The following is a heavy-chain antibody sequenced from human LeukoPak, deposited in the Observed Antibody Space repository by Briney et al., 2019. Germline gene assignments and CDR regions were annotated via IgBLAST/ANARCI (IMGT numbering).Heavy chain of an antibody. Sequence: PGGSLRLSCAASGFTFSDYYMSWIRQAPGKGLEWVSYISSSGSTIYYADSVKGRFTISRDNAKNSLYLQMNSLRAEDTAVYYCARGDCSGGSCSGGYYYYYGMDVWGQGTTVTVSS. D-gene: IGHD2-15*01. CDR3: ARGDCSGGSCSGGYYYYYGMDV. J-gene: IGHJ6*02. CDR2: ISSSGSTI. CDR1: GFTFSDYY. V-gene: IGHV3-11*01.